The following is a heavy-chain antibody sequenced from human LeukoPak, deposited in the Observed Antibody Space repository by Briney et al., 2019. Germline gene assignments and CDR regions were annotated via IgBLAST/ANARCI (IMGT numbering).Heavy chain of an antibody. V-gene: IGHV4-31*03. J-gene: IGHJ4*02. CDR3: ARVGYCSGGSCGIFVDY. Sequence: SETLSLTCTASGGSISSGGYYWSWIRQHPGKGLEWIGYIYYSGSTYYNPSLKSRVTISVDTSKNQFSLKLSSVTAADTAVYYCARVGYCSGGSCGIFVDYWGQGTLVTVSS. CDR1: GGSISSGGYY. D-gene: IGHD2-15*01. CDR2: IYYSGST.